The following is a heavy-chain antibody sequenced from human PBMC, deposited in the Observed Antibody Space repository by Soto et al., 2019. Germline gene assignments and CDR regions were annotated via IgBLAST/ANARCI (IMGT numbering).Heavy chain of an antibody. V-gene: IGHV4-59*01. CDR3: AREGIAAAFDI. J-gene: IGHJ3*02. D-gene: IGHD6-13*01. CDR2: IYYSGST. Sequence: SETLSLTCTVSGGSISSYYRSWIRQPPGKGLEWIGYIYYSGSTNYNPSLKSRVTISVDTSKNQFSLKLSSVTAADTAVYYCAREGIAAAFDIWGQGTMVTVSS. CDR1: GGSISSYY.